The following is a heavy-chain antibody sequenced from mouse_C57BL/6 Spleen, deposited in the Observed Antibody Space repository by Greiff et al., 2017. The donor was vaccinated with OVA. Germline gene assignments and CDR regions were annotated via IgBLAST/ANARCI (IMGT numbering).Heavy chain of an antibody. Sequence: QVHVKQSGAELVKPGASVKMSCKASGYTFTSYWITWVKQRPGQGLEWIGDIYPGSGSTNYNEKFKSKATLTVDTSSSTAYMQLSSLTSEDSAVYYCARGWDWYFDVWGTGTTVTVSS. V-gene: IGHV1-55*01. D-gene: IGHD1-1*02. CDR2: IYPGSGST. CDR1: GYTFTSYW. J-gene: IGHJ1*03. CDR3: ARGWDWYFDV.